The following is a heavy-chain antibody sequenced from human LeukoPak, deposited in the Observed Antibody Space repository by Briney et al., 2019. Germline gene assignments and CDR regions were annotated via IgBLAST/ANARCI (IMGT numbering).Heavy chain of an antibody. CDR3: ARETTVPDYYYYYMDV. CDR1: GFTFSSYP. CDR2: ISSSSTTM. V-gene: IGHV3-48*04. D-gene: IGHD1-14*01. Sequence: GGSLRLSCAASGFTFSSYPMNWVRQAPGKGLEWVSYISSSSTTMYYADSVKGRFTISRDNAKNSLFLQMSSLRAEDTAVYYCARETTVPDYYYYYMDVWGKGTTLTVSS. J-gene: IGHJ6*03.